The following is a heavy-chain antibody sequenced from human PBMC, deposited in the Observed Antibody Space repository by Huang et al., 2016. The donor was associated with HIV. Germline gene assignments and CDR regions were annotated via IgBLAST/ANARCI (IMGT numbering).Heavy chain of an antibody. Sequence: QVQLQQWGAGLLKPSGVLSLKCAVYGGSLSDYYWTWIRQSPGKGLEVIGEVNHRGLATYNPSLRSRVTMSVDMSKNQFSLNVTSLTVADTAVYYCARPRMTATSSDSTWSFFDSWGQGTLVIVSS. D-gene: IGHD2-21*02. J-gene: IGHJ4*02. CDR3: ARPRMTATSSDSTWSFFDS. CDR1: GGSLSDYY. CDR2: VNHRGLA. V-gene: IGHV4-34*02.